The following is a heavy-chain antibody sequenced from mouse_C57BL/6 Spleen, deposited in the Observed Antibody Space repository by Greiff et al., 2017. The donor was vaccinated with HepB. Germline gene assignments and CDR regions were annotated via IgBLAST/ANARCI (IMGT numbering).Heavy chain of an antibody. CDR1: GYSITSGYD. D-gene: IGHD2-4*01. V-gene: IGHV3-1*01. J-gene: IGHJ3*01. CDR2: ISYSGST. Sequence: EVKLVESGPGMVKPSQSLSLTCTVTGYSITSGYDWHWIRHFPGNKLEWMGYISYSGSTNYNPSLKSRISITHDTSKNHFFLKLNSVTTEDTATYYCARGGYDYDVPWFAYWGQGTLVTVSA. CDR3: ARGGYDYDVPWFAY.